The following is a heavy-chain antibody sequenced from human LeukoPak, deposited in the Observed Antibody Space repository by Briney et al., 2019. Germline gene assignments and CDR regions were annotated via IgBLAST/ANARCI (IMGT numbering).Heavy chain of an antibody. Sequence: SETLSLTGTVSGFSISSGYYWGWIRQPPGKGLEWIGSIYHSGSTYYNPSLKSRVTISVDTSKNQFSLKLSSVTAADTAVYYCARHPPYYDILTGASPYFDYWGQGTLVTVSS. J-gene: IGHJ4*02. D-gene: IGHD3-9*01. CDR3: ARHPPYYDILTGASPYFDY. V-gene: IGHV4-38-2*02. CDR1: GFSISSGYY. CDR2: IYHSGST.